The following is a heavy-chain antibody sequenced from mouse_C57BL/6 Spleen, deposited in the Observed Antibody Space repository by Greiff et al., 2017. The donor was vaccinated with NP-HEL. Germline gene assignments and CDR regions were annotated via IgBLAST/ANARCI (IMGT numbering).Heavy chain of an antibody. D-gene: IGHD4-1*01. V-gene: IGHV1-82*01. CDR3: AREETGAMDY. Sequence: QVQPQQSGPELVKPGASVKISCKASGYAFSSSWMNWVKQRPGKGLEWIGRIYPGDGDTNYNGKFKGKATLTADKSSSTAYMQLSSLTSEDSAVYFCAREETGAMDYWGQGTSVTVSS. CDR1: GYAFSSSW. CDR2: IYPGDGDT. J-gene: IGHJ4*01.